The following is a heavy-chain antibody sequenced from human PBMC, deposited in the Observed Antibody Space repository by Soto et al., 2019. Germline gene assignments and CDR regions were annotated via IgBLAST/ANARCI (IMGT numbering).Heavy chain of an antibody. J-gene: IGHJ4*01. CDR3: ARHTGLGPIPFAY. CDR1: RHTSTTYC. CDR2: IDPSNSYT. D-gene: IGHD4-17*01. Sequence: TITCKPCRHTSTTYCITSERQMPRKGLEWMGRIDPSNSYTNYYPSFQGHVTLSADMSISTAYLQWSGLKASDTAIYYWARHTGLGPIPFAYWGHGTLVTVSS. V-gene: IGHV5-10-1*01.